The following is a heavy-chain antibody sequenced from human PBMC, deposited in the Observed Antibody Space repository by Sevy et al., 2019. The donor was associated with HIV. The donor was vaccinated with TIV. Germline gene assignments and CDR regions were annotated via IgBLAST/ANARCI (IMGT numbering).Heavy chain of an antibody. CDR2: ISKEGTNK. D-gene: IGHD3-16*01. Sequence: GGSLRLSCEASGFTFTRYAFHWVRQAPGKGLEWVAVISKEGTNKYYIDSVKGRFTFSRDNSRNTLFLQMERLRAEDTAMYYCARDPHAVPHWGSFDSWGQGTLVTVSS. J-gene: IGHJ4*02. CDR1: GFTFTRYA. V-gene: IGHV3-30-3*01. CDR3: ARDPHAVPHWGSFDS.